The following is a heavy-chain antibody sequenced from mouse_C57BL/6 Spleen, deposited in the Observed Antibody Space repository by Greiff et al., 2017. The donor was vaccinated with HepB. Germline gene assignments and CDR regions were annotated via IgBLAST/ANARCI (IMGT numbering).Heavy chain of an antibody. J-gene: IGHJ2*01. Sequence: QVQLQQPGTELVKPGASVKLSCTASGYTFTSYWMHWVKQRPGQGLEWIGNINPSNGGTNYNEKFKSKATLTVDKSSSTAYMQLSSLTSEDSAVYYCARKMYYGSPYFDYWGQGTTLTVSS. V-gene: IGHV1-53*01. CDR1: GYTFTSYW. D-gene: IGHD1-1*01. CDR2: INPSNGGT. CDR3: ARKMYYGSPYFDY.